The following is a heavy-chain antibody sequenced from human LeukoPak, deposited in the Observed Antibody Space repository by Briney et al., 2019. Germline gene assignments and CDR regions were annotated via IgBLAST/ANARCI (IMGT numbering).Heavy chain of an antibody. Sequence: GESLKLSCKGSGYSFATFWIGWVRQMPGKGLQWMGIIYPGDSDTRYSPSFQGQATISADRSISTAYLQWSSLKASDTAMYYCARGEDFDYWGQGTLVTVSS. CDR3: ARGEDFDY. D-gene: IGHD2-15*01. J-gene: IGHJ4*02. CDR1: GYSFATFW. CDR2: IYPGDSDT. V-gene: IGHV5-51*01.